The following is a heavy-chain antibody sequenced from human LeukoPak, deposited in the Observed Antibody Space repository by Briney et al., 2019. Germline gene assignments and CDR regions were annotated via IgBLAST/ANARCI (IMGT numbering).Heavy chain of an antibody. CDR3: ARDPCSGGSCYWWANWFDP. Sequence: GGSLRLSCAASGFTFSSYSMNWVRQAPGKGLEWVSSISSSSSYIYYADSVKGRFTISRDNAKNSLYLQMNSLRAEDTAVYYCARDPCSGGSCYWWANWFDPWGQGTLVTVSS. CDR2: ISSSSSYI. CDR1: GFTFSSYS. D-gene: IGHD2-15*01. J-gene: IGHJ5*02. V-gene: IGHV3-21*01.